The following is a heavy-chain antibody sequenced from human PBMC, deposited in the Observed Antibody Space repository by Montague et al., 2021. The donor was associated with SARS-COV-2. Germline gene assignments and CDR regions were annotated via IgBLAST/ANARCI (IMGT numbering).Heavy chain of an antibody. CDR1: GDSITSDVSY. V-gene: IGHV4-61*02. CDR3: ARDDFRWDFDC. J-gene: IGHJ4*02. CDR2: IYTTGST. D-gene: IGHD2/OR15-2a*01. Sequence: TLSLTCTVSGDSITSDVSYWSWLRQPAGKGLEWIGRIYTTGSTNYNPSLKSRLTISLDTSKNQFSLKLSSVTAADTAVYYCARDDFRWDFDCWGQGTLVTVSP.